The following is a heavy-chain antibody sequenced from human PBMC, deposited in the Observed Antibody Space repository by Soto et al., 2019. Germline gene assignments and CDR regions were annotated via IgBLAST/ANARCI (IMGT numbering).Heavy chain of an antibody. CDR3: AAEQWLGTWAPSGP. Sequence: GASVKGSRKASGFTFTNSAMQWGREARGQRLEWIGWIVVGSGNTNYAQKFQERVTITRDMSTSTAYMELSSLRSEDTAVYYCAAEQWLGTWAPSGPWGQGTLVTVSS. J-gene: IGHJ5*02. V-gene: IGHV1-58*02. CDR2: IVVGSGNT. D-gene: IGHD6-19*01. CDR1: GFTFTNSA.